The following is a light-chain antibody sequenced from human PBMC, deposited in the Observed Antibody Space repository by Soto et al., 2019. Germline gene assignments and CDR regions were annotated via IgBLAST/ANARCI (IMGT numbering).Light chain of an antibody. V-gene: IGKV3-20*01. CDR3: QHYGTSPST. CDR1: QSISGTY. CDR2: SAS. J-gene: IGKJ1*01. Sequence: VLTQSPSTLSLTSGERATLSCRASQSISGTYLAWYQQKPGQAPRLLIYSASTRATGIPDRFSGSGSGTDFTLTSSRLEPEDFALYYCQHYGTSPSTFARLTKV.